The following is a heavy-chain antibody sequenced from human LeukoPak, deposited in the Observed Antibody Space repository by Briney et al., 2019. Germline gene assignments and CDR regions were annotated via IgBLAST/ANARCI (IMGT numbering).Heavy chain of an antibody. CDR1: GFTLSDYP. CDR3: AARSVTTYWYFDL. CDR2: ITDSGDST. J-gene: IGHJ2*01. V-gene: IGHV3-23*01. D-gene: IGHD4-17*01. Sequence: GGSLRLSCAASGFTLSDYPMTWVRQAPGKGLEWVSAITDSGDSTFSADSVRGRFTISRDNSKNTLFLQMNSLRAEDTAVYYCAARSVTTYWYFDLWGRGTLVTVSS.